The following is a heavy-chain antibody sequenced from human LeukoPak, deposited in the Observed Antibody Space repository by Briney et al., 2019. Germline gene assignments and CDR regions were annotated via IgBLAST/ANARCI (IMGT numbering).Heavy chain of an antibody. J-gene: IGHJ6*02. CDR2: ISAYNGNT. CDR3: ARVGMERSGSYYPYYYYGMDV. CDR1: GYTFTSYG. Sequence: ASVKVSCKASGYTFTSYGISWVRQAPGQGLEWMGWISAYNGNTNYAQKLQGRVTMTTDTSTSTAYMELRSLRSDDTAVYYCARVGMERSGSYYPYYYYGMDVWGQGTTVTVSS. D-gene: IGHD3-10*01. V-gene: IGHV1-18*01.